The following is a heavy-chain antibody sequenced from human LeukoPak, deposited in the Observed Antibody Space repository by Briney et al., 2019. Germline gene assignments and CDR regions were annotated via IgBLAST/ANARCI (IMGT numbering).Heavy chain of an antibody. CDR1: GFTFSSYA. CDR2: ISGSGDST. J-gene: IGHJ4*02. V-gene: IGHV3-23*01. D-gene: IGHD3-22*01. Sequence: GGSLRLSCAASGFTFSSYAMSWVRQAPGKGLEWVSVISGSGDSTHYADSVKGRFTISRDNSKNTLYLQMNSLRAEDTAVYYCANLYDSSGYQPGDWGQGTLVTVSS. CDR3: ANLYDSSGYQPGD.